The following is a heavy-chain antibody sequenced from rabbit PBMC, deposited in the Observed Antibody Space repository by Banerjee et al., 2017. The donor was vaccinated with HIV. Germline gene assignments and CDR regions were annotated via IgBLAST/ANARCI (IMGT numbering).Heavy chain of an antibody. D-gene: IGHD6-1*01. CDR1: GFTLSSYY. CDR3: ARGANIAGYGLDL. J-gene: IGHJ4*01. CDR2: IGTSSGNT. Sequence: QSLEESGGGLVQPEGSLTLTCTASGFTLSSYYMFWVRQAPGKGLEWIACIGTSSGNTWYATWAKGRFTISKASSTTVTLQMTSLTAADTATYFCARGANIAGYGLDLWGQGTLVTVS. V-gene: IGHV1S40*01.